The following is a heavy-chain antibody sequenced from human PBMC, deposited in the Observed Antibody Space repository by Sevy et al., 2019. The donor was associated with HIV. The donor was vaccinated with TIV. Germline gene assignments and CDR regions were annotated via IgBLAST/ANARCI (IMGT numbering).Heavy chain of an antibody. V-gene: IGHV3-21*03. CDR3: ARSRDYYGHSGYDS. CDR1: GFTFSYYT. Sequence: GGSLRLSCAASGFTFSYYTMNWVRQAPGKGLEWVSSISSGSSYIFYADSMKGRFTVSRDNAKNSLFLQMNSLRDEDTALYYCARSRDYYGHSGYDSWGRGTLVTVSS. J-gene: IGHJ4*02. CDR2: ISSGSSYI. D-gene: IGHD3-22*01.